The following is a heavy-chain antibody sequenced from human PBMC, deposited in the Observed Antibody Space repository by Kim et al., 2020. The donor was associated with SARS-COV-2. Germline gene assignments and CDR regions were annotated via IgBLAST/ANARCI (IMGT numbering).Heavy chain of an antibody. CDR2: ISGSGGST. D-gene: IGHD3-3*01. CDR3: PTASGGDDFWSARMDV. CDR1: GFTFSSYA. V-gene: IGHV3-23*01. J-gene: IGHJ6*01. Sequence: GGSLRLSCAASGFTFSSYAMSWVRQAPGKGLEWVSPISGSGGSTYYADSVKGRFTISRDNSKNTLYLQMNSLRAEDTAVYYCPTASGGDDFWSARMDVWGRGTTVTVSS.